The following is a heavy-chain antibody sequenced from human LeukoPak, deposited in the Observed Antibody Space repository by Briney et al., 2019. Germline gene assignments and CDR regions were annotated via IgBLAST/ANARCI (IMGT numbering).Heavy chain of an antibody. D-gene: IGHD3-3*01. V-gene: IGHV1-3*01. CDR1: GYTFTNYA. J-gene: IGHJ4*02. Sequence: ASVRVSCKASGYTFTNYAVNWLRQAPGQRLEWMGWINAGNGDTKFSQNYQARVTITRDASASTAYMELSSLTSEDTAVYFCARGLWSAHRREYYFDSWGQGTLVTVSS. CDR2: INAGNGDT. CDR3: ARGLWSAHRREYYFDS.